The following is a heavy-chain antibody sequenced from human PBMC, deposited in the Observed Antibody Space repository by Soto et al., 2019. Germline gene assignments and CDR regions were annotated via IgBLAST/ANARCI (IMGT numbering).Heavy chain of an antibody. CDR2: INWNSGRI. CDR1: GFTFDDYT. J-gene: IGHJ4*02. CDR3: AKDMGLVSTYFDY. D-gene: IGHD6-19*01. V-gene: IGHV3-9*01. Sequence: EVQLVESGGGLAQPGRSLRLSCAASGFTFDDYTLHWVRQAPGKGLEWVSNINWNSGRIGYADSVKGRFTISRDNAKNSLYLQMSSLRAEDTALYYCAKDMGLVSTYFDYWGQGTLVTVSS.